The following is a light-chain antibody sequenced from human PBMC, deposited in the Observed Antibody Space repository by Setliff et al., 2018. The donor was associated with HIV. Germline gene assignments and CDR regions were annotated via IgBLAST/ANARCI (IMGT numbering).Light chain of an antibody. J-gene: IGLJ2*01. V-gene: IGLV1-47*01. CDR1: SSNIGGDY. CDR3: AAWDDSLSGPV. Sequence: SVLTQPPSASGTPGQRVTISCSGSSSNIGGDYVYWYQHLPGTAPKLLIYRNNQRPSGVPDRFSGSKSGTSASLAISGLRSEDEADYYCAAWDDSLSGPVFGGGTQLTVL. CDR2: RNN.